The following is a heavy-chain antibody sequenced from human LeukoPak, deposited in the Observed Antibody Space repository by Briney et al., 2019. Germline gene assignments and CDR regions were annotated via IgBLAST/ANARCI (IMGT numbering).Heavy chain of an antibody. V-gene: IGHV3-23*01. CDR1: GFTFTNYA. D-gene: IGHD3-22*01. CDR2: IGGSGAGT. J-gene: IGHJ4*02. CDR3: ASYDSSGYYHYFDY. Sequence: GGSLRLSCAASGFTFTNYAMSWVRQAPGKGLECVSTIGGSGAGTYYADSVKGRFTISRDNSKNTLYLQMNSLRAEDMAVYYCASYDSSGYYHYFDYWGQGTLVTVSS.